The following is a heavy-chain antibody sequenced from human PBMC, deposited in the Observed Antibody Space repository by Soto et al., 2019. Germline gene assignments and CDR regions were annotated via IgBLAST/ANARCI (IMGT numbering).Heavy chain of an antibody. CDR1: GFTFSSYS. J-gene: IGHJ4*02. Sequence: GGSLRLSCAASGFTFSSYSMTWVRQAPGEGLEWVANIKQDGSETYYVDSVKGRFTISRDNAKNSLYLQMNRLRAEDTAVYYCASRNSWHFYWGQGTLVTVSS. CDR2: IKQDGSET. D-gene: IGHD6-13*01. V-gene: IGHV3-7*01. CDR3: ASRNSWHFY.